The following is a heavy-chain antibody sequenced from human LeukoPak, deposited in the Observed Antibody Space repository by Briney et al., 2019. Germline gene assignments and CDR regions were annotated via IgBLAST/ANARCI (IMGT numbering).Heavy chain of an antibody. D-gene: IGHD2-2*01. CDR1: GFTFTTYG. CDR3: ARAGFCTTSSCYMFD. J-gene: IGHJ3*01. Sequence: GGSLRLSCAASGFTFTTYGMHWVRQAPGKGLEWVAVISYDGSNEYYADSVKGRFTISRDNAKNTLYLQMNSLRAEDSAVYYCARAGFCTTSSCYMFDWGPGTMVTVSA. CDR2: ISYDGSNE. V-gene: IGHV3-30*03.